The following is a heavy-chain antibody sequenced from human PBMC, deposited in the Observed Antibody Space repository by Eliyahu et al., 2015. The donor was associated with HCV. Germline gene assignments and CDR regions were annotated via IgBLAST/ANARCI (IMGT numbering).Heavy chain of an antibody. CDR3: ANYGSGSYYSPNWFDP. J-gene: IGHJ5*02. V-gene: IGHV3-23*04. D-gene: IGHD3-10*01. Sequence: EVQLVESGGGLVQPGGSLRLSCAASGFTFSSYAMSWVRQAPGKGLEWVSAISGRWGRPYYGDSGKGPVTISRDNSKNTLYLQMNSLRAEDTAVYYCANYGSGSYYSPNWFDPWGQGTLVTVSS. CDR1: GFTFSSYA. CDR2: ISGRWGRP.